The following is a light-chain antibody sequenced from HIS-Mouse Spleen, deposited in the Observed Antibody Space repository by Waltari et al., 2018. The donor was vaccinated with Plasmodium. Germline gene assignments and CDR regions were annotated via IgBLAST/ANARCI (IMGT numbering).Light chain of an antibody. CDR3: SSYAGSNNLV. CDR1: STDAGGYNY. Sequence: QSALTQPPSPSGSPGQSVTISCPGTSTDAGGYNYVSWYQPHPGKPPKLLIYEVSKRPSGVPDRFSGSKSGNTASLTVSGLQAEDEADYYCSSYAGSNNLVFGGGTKLTVL. V-gene: IGLV2-8*01. CDR2: EVS. J-gene: IGLJ2*01.